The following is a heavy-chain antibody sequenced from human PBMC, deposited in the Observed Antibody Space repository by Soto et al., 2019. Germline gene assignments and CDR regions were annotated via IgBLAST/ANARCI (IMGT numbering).Heavy chain of an antibody. V-gene: IGHV3-11*06. J-gene: IGHJ5*02. Sequence: QVQLVESGGGFVTPAGSLRLSCASSGFTFSDYYMSWIRQATGKGLEWLSYISPGSRYPAYADSVKGRLTISRDNARRSLSLQINSLTVDDTAIYYCVRGGGGGLFDPWCQGSMVTRSS. CDR3: VRGGGGGLFDP. D-gene: IGHD2-15*01. CDR2: ISPGSRYP. CDR1: GFTFSDYY.